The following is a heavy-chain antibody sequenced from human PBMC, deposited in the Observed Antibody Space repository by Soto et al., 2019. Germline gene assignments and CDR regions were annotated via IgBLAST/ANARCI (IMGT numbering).Heavy chain of an antibody. CDR1: GFRFGDSY. J-gene: IGHJ4*02. V-gene: IGHV3-11*06. CDR3: AKTIVAASGYYFDH. CDR2: ISGGSSYT. Sequence: QVHLVESGVGLVKPGGSLRLSCAASGFRFGDSYMSWIRQAPGKGLEWVSYISGGSSYTNYADSAEGRFTTSRDNAKGLMFLQMNSLRADDTAVYYCAKTIVAASGYYFDHWGQGNMVTVSS. D-gene: IGHD2-21*01.